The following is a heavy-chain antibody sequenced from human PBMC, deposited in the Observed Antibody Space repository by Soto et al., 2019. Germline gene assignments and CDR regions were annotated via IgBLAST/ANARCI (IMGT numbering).Heavy chain of an antibody. Sequence: SETLSLTCTVSGGSISSYYWSWIRQPAGKGLEWIGRIYTSGSTNYNPSLKSRVTMSVDTSKNQFSLKLSSVTAADTAVYYCARDTTRGDYYYYYGMDVWGQGTTVTVSS. CDR2: IYTSGST. CDR3: ARDTTRGDYYYYYGMDV. J-gene: IGHJ6*02. D-gene: IGHD1-1*01. V-gene: IGHV4-4*07. CDR1: GGSISSYY.